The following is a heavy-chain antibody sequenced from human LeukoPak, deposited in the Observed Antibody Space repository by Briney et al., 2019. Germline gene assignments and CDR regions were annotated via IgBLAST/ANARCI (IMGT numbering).Heavy chain of an antibody. Sequence: PSETLSLTCTVSGGSISSGDYYWSWIRQPPGKGLEWIGYIYYSGSTYYNPSLKSRVTMSVDTSKNQFSLKLSSVTAADTAVYYCASPRPGVDTRNFDYWGQGTLVTVSS. CDR2: IYYSGST. CDR1: GGSISSGDYY. D-gene: IGHD5-18*01. CDR3: ASPRPGVDTRNFDY. J-gene: IGHJ4*02. V-gene: IGHV4-30-4*01.